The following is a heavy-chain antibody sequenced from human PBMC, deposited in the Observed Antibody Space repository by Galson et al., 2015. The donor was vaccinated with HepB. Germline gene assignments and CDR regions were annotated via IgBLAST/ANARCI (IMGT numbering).Heavy chain of an antibody. CDR1: GGTFSSYA. J-gene: IGHJ4*02. D-gene: IGHD3-22*01. CDR3: ASYDSSGYRPDPFDY. CDR2: IIPILGIA. V-gene: IGHV1-69*10. Sequence: VKVSCKASGGTFSSYAISWVRQAPGQGLEWMGRIIPILGIANYAQKFQGRVTITADKFTSTAYMELSSLRSEDTAVYYCASYDSSGYRPDPFDYWGQGTLVTVSS.